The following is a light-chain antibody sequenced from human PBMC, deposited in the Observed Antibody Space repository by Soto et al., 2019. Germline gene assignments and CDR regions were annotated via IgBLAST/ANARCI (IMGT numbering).Light chain of an antibody. V-gene: IGKV3-11*01. CDR3: QHRSDWLT. CDR1: QSISSA. J-gene: IGKJ4*01. Sequence: EIVLTQSPATLSLSPGDRAILSCRASQSISSALTWYQQKPGNAPRLLIYDACDRATGIPAMFSGSKSGTDFTLTISSLEPEDFADYYFQHRSDWLTFGGGTTVEIK. CDR2: DAC.